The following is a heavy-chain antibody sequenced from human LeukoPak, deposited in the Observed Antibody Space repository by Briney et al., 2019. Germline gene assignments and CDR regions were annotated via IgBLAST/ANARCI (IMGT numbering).Heavy chain of an antibody. CDR2: INHSGST. J-gene: IGHJ4*02. CDR3: ARGDPYYHGSGSYSPYYFDY. CDR1: GGSLSGYY. V-gene: IGHV4-34*01. D-gene: IGHD3-10*01. Sequence: SETLSLTCAVYGGSLSGYYWSLIRQPPGKGLEWIGEINHSGSTNYNPSFKSRVTISIDTSKNQFSLKLSSVTAADTAVYYCARGDPYYHGSGSYSPYYFDYWGQGTLVTVSS.